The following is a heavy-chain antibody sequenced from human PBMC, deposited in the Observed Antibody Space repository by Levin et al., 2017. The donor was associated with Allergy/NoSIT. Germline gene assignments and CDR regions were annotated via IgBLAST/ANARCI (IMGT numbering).Heavy chain of an antibody. CDR2: IYWDDDK. CDR3: TYSPRVNIVGVTFDY. Sequence: KGSGPTLVKPTQTLTLTCTFSGFSLTTTGVGVGWIRQPPGKAPEWLGFIYWDDDKRYRPSLKSRLTITRDTSKNQVVLTMTNMDPVDTATYYCTYSPRVNIVGVTFDYWAQGTLVTVSS. D-gene: IGHD1-26*01. V-gene: IGHV2-5*02. J-gene: IGHJ4*02. CDR1: GFSLTTTGVG.